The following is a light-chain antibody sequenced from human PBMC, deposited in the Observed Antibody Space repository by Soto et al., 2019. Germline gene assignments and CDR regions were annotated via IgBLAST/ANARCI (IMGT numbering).Light chain of an antibody. V-gene: IGLV2-8*01. CDR3: SSYAGSNNPVI. CDR1: SSDVGGYNY. J-gene: IGLJ2*01. CDR2: DVN. Sequence: QSALTQPPSASGSPGQSVTISCTGTSSDVGGYNYVSWYQQHPGKAPKFLIFDVNRRPSGVPDRFSGSKSGNTASLTVSGLQADDEADYYCSSYAGSNNPVIFGGGTKLTVL.